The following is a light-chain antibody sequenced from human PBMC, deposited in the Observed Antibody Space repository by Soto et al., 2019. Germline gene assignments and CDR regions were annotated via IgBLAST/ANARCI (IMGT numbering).Light chain of an antibody. J-gene: IGLJ2*01. Sequence: QPVLTQPPSVSGAPGQRVTISCTGSSSNIGAGYDVHWYQQLPGTAPKLLIYVNNNRPSGVPDRFSGSKSGTSASLAITGLQAEDEADYYCQSYDSSLSGYVVFGGGTKLTVL. CDR3: QSYDSSLSGYVV. CDR2: VNN. CDR1: SSNIGAGYD. V-gene: IGLV1-40*01.